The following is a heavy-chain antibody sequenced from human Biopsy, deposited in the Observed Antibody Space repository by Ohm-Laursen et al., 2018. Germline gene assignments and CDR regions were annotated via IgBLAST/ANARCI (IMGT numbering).Heavy chain of an antibody. CDR2: APYSGYT. CDR1: DDSIRNFY. J-gene: IGHJ3*01. Sequence: SETLSLTCTVSDDSIRNFYWTWIRQPPGQGLEWIGHAPYSGYTNYSPSLKSRVTISVDTSKNHFSLNLRSVTAADTAVYSCARLGNFWNAEDGLDLWGLGTMVTVSS. V-gene: IGHV4-59*08. CDR3: ARLGNFWNAEDGLDL. D-gene: IGHD3-3*01.